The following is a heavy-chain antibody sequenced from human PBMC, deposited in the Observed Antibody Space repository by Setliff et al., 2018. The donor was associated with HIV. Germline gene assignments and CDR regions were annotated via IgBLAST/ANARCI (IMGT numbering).Heavy chain of an antibody. V-gene: IGHV1-69*13. CDR1: GGTFSSYA. CDR2: IIPLFNTP. Sequence: GASVKVSCKASGGTFSSYAISWVRQAPGQGLEWMGGIIPLFNTPTYAQNFQGRVTIAADEYTNAAYTELSRLRFEDTAVYYCARTSAGARGFGLTYFYYMDVWGQGTTVTVSS. CDR3: ARTSAGARGFGLTYFYYMDV. J-gene: IGHJ6*03. D-gene: IGHD6-19*01.